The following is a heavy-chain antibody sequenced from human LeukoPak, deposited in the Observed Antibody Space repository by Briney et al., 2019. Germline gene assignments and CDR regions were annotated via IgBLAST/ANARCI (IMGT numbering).Heavy chain of an antibody. D-gene: IGHD6-19*01. V-gene: IGHV3-73*01. CDR1: GFTFSGSA. Sequence: GGSLRLSCAASGFTFSGSAMHWVRQASGKGLEWVGRIRSKANSYATAYAASVKGRFTISRDDSKNTAYLQMNSLKTEDTAVYYCTSRYSSGWYGARVFDYWGQGTLVTVSS. J-gene: IGHJ4*02. CDR3: TSRYSSGWYGARVFDY. CDR2: IRSKANSYAT.